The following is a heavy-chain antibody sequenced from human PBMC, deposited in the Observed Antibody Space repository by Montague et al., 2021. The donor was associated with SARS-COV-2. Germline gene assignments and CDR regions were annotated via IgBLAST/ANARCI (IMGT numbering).Heavy chain of an antibody. Sequence: SETLSLTCTVSGASISSSSYYWGWIRQPPGKGLEWIGGIYYSGSTYYNPSHKSRVTISVDTSKNQFSLKLNSVTAADTAVYYCARDPSRQLLLYPVGDYYYGMDVWGQGTTVTVSS. CDR3: ARDPSRQLLLYPVGDYYYGMDV. CDR1: GASISSSSYY. CDR2: IYYSGST. V-gene: IGHV4-39*07. J-gene: IGHJ6*02. D-gene: IGHD2-2*02.